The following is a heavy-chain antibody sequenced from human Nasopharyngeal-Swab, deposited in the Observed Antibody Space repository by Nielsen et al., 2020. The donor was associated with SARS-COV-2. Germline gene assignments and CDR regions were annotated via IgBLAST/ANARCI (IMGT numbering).Heavy chain of an antibody. V-gene: IGHV1-3*04. CDR3: ARADEFMDYGDYWYFDL. Sequence: SVPVSCKASRYTFTSYAMHWLRPAPGQRLEWMGCINTGNGNTKYSQKFQGRVTITRDTSASTAYMELSSLRSEDTAVYYCARADEFMDYGDYWYFDLWGCGTLVTVSS. CDR1: RYTFTSYA. D-gene: IGHD4-17*01. J-gene: IGHJ2*01. CDR2: INTGNGNT.